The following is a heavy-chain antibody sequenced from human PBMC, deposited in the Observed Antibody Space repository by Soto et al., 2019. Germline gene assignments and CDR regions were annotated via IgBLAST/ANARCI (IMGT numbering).Heavy chain of an antibody. CDR1: GFTFNSYA. CDR3: AKDRNYYDSSGYDY. V-gene: IGHV3-23*01. CDR2: IIGSGGST. Sequence: PGGSLRLSCAASGFTFNSYAMSWVRQAPGKGLEWVSTIIGSGGSTYYADSVKGRFSVSRDNSKNTLYLQMNSLRAEDTAVYYFAKDRNYYDSSGYDYWGQGILVTVSS. J-gene: IGHJ4*02. D-gene: IGHD3-22*01.